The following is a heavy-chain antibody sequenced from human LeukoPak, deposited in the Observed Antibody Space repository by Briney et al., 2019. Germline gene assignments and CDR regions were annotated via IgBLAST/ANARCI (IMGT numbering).Heavy chain of an antibody. D-gene: IGHD6-19*01. CDR1: GFTFSTYS. V-gene: IGHV3-48*01. CDR2: IGSSDSTI. CDR3: TTVIVQWLSPHYYYYYMDV. J-gene: IGHJ6*03. Sequence: PGGSLRLSCAASGFTFSTYSMNWVRQAPGKGLEWVSYIGSSDSTIYYADSVKGRFTISRDNAKNSLYLQMNSLKTEDTAVYYCTTVIVQWLSPHYYYYYMDVWGKGTTVTVSS.